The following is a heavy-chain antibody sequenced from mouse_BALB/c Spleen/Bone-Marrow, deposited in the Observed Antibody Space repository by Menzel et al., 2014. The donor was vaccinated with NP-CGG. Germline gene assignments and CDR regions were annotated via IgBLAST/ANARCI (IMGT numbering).Heavy chain of an antibody. CDR1: GYTFTSYW. V-gene: IGHV1-52*01. CDR3: ARSPDTYPSMDY. Sequence: QVQLKESGAELVRPGASVRLSCKASGYTFTSYWMNWVKQRPEQGLEWIGRIDPYDSETHYNQKFRDKAILTVDKSSRIAFMQLSRLTSEDSAVYYCARSPDTYPSMDYRGQGTSVTVSS. CDR2: IDPYDSET. J-gene: IGHJ4*01.